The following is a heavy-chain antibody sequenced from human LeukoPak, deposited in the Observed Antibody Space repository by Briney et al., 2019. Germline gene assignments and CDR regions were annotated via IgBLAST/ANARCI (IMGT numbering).Heavy chain of an antibody. CDR1: GFTVSSKY. Sequence: GGSXXLSCAASGFTVSSKYMNWVRQAPGKGLEWVSVIESGGSTYYAGSVKGRFTVSRDNFQNTLYLQMNSLRAEDTAVYYCARVGSYYDMDVWGQGTTVTVSS. V-gene: IGHV3-53*01. CDR2: IESGGST. CDR3: ARVGSYYDMDV. J-gene: IGHJ6*02. D-gene: IGHD3-10*01.